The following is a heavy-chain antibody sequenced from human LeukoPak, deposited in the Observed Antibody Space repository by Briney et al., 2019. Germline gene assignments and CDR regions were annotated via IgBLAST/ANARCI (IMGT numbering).Heavy chain of an antibody. CDR3: AREPRITMVRGVIIGYFDY. J-gene: IGHJ4*02. CDR1: GGSISSGGYY. CDR2: IYYSGST. Sequence: SETLSLTCTVSGGSISSGGYYWSWIRQHPGKGLEWNGYIYYSGSTYYNPSLKSRVTISVDTSKNQFSLKLSSVTAADTAVYYCAREPRITMVRGVIIGYFDYWGQGTLVTVSS. V-gene: IGHV4-31*03. D-gene: IGHD3-10*01.